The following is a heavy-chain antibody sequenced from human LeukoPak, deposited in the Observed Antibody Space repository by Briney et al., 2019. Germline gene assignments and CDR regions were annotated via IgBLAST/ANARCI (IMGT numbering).Heavy chain of an antibody. CDR3: ARGSGVTYCGGDCWDPSLDYYYYMDV. CDR1: GYTFTSYG. D-gene: IGHD2-21*02. V-gene: IGHV1-18*01. J-gene: IGHJ6*03. Sequence: ASVKVSCKASGYTFTSYGISWVRQAPGQGLEWMGWISAYNGNTNYAQKLQGRVTITADKSTSTAYMELSSLRSEDTAVYYCARGSGVTYCGGDCWDPSLDYYYYMDVWGKGTTVTVSS. CDR2: ISAYNGNT.